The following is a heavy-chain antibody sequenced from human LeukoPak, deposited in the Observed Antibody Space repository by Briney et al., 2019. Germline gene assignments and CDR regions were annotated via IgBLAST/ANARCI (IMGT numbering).Heavy chain of an antibody. CDR1: GFTFSSYG. CDR3: AKDRPLGDSYYDSSGYGLDN. V-gene: IGHV3-30*18. J-gene: IGHJ4*02. Sequence: PGGSLRLSCAASGFTFSSYGMHWVRQAPGKGLEWVAVISHDGSNKYYADSVKGRFTISRDNSKNTLYLQMNSLRAEDTAVYYCAKDRPLGDSYYDSSGYGLDNWGQGTLVTVSS. CDR2: ISHDGSNK. D-gene: IGHD3-22*01.